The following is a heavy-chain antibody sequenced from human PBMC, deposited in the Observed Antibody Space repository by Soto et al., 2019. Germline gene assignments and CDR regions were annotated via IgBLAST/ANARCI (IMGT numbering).Heavy chain of an antibody. CDR1: GGSISSNSHY. Sequence: SETLSLTCTVSGGSISSNSHYWTWIRQHPGKGLEWIGYIYYSGNTYYNPSLKGRVTMSVDTSKNQFSLKLSSVTAADTAVYYCARDSSGRQYYYYGMDVWGQGTTVTVSS. V-gene: IGHV4-31*03. CDR3: ARDSSGRQYYYYGMDV. CDR2: IYYSGNT. D-gene: IGHD6-19*01. J-gene: IGHJ6*02.